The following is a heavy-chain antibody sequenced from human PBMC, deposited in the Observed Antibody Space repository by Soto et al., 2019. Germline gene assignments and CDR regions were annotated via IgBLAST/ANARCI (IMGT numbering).Heavy chain of an antibody. CDR1: GYTFTSYA. J-gene: IGHJ5*02. CDR3: ARSSSRGTTRCCDP. Sequence: ASVKVSCKASGYTFTSYAMHLVRQAPVQILEWIVWISAGNFNTEYSQKFQGRFTITMYRSAITSYIELSSLRSEETAVYYCARSSSRGTTRCCDPWGQGTLVTVSS. D-gene: IGHD2-2*01. CDR2: ISAGNFNT. V-gene: IGHV1-3*01.